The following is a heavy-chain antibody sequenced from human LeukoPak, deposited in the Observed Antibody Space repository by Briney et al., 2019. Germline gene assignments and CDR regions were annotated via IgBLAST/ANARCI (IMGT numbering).Heavy chain of an antibody. D-gene: IGHD3-16*01. Sequence: ASVKVSCKASGYTFTGYYTQWVRQAPGQGLEWMGWINPNSGGTNYAQKFQGRVNMTRDTYITTAYMELSRLSSDDTAVYYCARALISDDYVFMDVWGQGTTVTVSS. CDR2: INPNSGGT. CDR3: ARALISDDYVFMDV. J-gene: IGHJ6*02. CDR1: GYTFTGYY. V-gene: IGHV1-2*02.